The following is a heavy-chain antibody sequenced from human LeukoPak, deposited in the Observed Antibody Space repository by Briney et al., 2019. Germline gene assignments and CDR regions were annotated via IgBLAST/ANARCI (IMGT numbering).Heavy chain of an antibody. V-gene: IGHV3-21*01. J-gene: IGHJ1*01. CDR1: GFTVSSNY. Sequence: GGSLRLSCAASGFTVSSNYMSWVRQAPGKGLEWVSSITSTSTYIYYGESVKGRFTTSRDNAKNSLFLQMHSLRAEDTAVYYCARVDNNGLYSEYFDHWGQGTLVTVSS. CDR2: ITSTSTYI. CDR3: ARVDNNGLYSEYFDH. D-gene: IGHD6-19*01.